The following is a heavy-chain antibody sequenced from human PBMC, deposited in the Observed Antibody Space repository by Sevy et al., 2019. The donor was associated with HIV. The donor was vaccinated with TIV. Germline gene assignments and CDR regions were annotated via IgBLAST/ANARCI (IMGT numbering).Heavy chain of an antibody. CDR1: GFTINDDY. CDR3: ARELLDSPGGNGAFDI. Sequence: GGSLRLSCVASGFTINDDYMSWIRQAPGKGLEWVAYISSRSTHTNYADSLKGRFTISRDNAKNSLFLQMDSPRTEDTAVYYCARELLDSPGGNGAFDIWGQGTMVTVSS. J-gene: IGHJ3*02. V-gene: IGHV3-11*06. CDR2: ISSRSTHT. D-gene: IGHD3-22*01.